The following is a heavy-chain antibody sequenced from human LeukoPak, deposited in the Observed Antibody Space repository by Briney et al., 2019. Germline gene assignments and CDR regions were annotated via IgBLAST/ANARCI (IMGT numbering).Heavy chain of an antibody. J-gene: IGHJ4*02. V-gene: IGHV4-38-2*02. D-gene: IGHD4-11*01. CDR1: GYSISTGYY. CDR2: IYKTGNT. CDR3: ARAYSVSRGYFDS. Sequence: KPSETLSLTCTVSGYSISTGYYWVWIRQPPGKGLEWIATIYKTGNTYCNPSLQSEVTISVDTSKNHFSLRLRSVTAADTAVYFCARAYSVSRGYFDSWGQGTLVTVSS.